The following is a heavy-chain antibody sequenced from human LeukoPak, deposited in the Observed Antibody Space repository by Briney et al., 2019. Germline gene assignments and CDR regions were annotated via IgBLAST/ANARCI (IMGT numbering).Heavy chain of an antibody. CDR1: GYTFTGYY. CDR3: ARVARYYQGYFDY. Sequence: ASVKVSCKASGYTFTGYYMYWVRQAPGQGLEWMGWINPNSGGTNYAQKLQGRVTMTTDTSTSTAYTELRSLRSDDTAVYYCARVARYYQGYFDYWGQGTLVTVSS. J-gene: IGHJ4*02. D-gene: IGHD1-26*01. V-gene: IGHV1-2*02. CDR2: INPNSGGT.